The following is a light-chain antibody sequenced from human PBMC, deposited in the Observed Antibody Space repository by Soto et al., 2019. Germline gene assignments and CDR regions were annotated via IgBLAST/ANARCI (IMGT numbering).Light chain of an antibody. Sequence: EIVLTQSPGTLSLSPGERATLSCRASQSVSNNYLAWYQQKPGQAPRLLIYGASNRATGIPDRFSGSGSGTDFTLAINRLEPEDFAMYFCQQYVSSPWTFGQGTKVDIK. CDR3: QQYVSSPWT. J-gene: IGKJ1*01. CDR1: QSVSNNY. CDR2: GAS. V-gene: IGKV3-20*01.